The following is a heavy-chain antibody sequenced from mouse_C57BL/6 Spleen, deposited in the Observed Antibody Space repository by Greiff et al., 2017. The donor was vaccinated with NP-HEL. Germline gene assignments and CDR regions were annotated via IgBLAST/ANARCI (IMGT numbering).Heavy chain of an antibody. D-gene: IGHD1-1*01. V-gene: IGHV1-5*01. CDR2: IYPGNSDT. Sequence: EVQRVESGTVLARPGASVKMSCKTSGYTFTSYWMHWVKQRPGQGLEWIGAIYPGNSDTSYNQKFKGKAKLTAVTSASTAYMELSSLTNEDSAVYYCTKGDGSSYDWYFDVWGTGTTVTVSS. J-gene: IGHJ1*03. CDR3: TKGDGSSYDWYFDV. CDR1: GYTFTSYW.